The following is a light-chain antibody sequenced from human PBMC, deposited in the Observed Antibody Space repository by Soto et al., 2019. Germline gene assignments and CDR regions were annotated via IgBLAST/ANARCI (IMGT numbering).Light chain of an antibody. CDR2: GAS. J-gene: IGKJ1*01. V-gene: IGKV3-15*01. CDR3: QQYNNWPKT. CDR1: QSVSSN. Sequence: EIVMTQSPATLSVSPGERATLSCRASQSVSSNLAWYQQKPGQAPRLLIYGASTRATDIPARFSGSGSGTEFTLTISSLQSEDFAVYYCQQYNNWPKTFGQGTQVEIK.